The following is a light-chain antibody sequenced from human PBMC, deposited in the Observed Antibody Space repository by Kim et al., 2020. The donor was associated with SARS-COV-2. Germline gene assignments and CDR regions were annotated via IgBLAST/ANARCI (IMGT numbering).Light chain of an antibody. CDR3: QAWDSNTAV. CDR2: QDS. J-gene: IGLJ2*01. CDR1: KLGDKY. V-gene: IGLV3-1*01. Sequence: VSPGQTASITCSGDKLGDKYACWYQQKPGQSPVLVIYQDSKRPSGIPERFSGSNSGNTATLTISGTQTMDVADYYCQAWDSNTAVFGGGTQLTVL.